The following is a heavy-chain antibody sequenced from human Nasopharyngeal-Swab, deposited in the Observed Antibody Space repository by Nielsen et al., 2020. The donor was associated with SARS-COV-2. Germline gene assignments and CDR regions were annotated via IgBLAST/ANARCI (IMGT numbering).Heavy chain of an antibody. CDR3: ARVVGLGYYDSSGYFLRGYFDY. V-gene: IGHV4-34*01. CDR1: AGSFSDFS. J-gene: IGHJ4*02. Sequence: SETLSLTCAVSAGSFSDFSWSWVRQPPGQGLEWIGDISHSGRTKYNSSFKSRVTISVDTSKKQFSLKLTSVTAADTAVYYCARVVGLGYYDSSGYFLRGYFDYWGQGTLVTVSS. CDR2: ISHSGRT. D-gene: IGHD3-22*01.